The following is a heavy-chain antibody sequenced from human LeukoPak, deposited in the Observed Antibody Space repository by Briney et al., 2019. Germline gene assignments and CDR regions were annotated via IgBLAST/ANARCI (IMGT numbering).Heavy chain of an antibody. CDR1: GGSVSSGSYY. CDR2: IYDSGST. V-gene: IGHV4-61*01. J-gene: IGHJ2*01. D-gene: IGHD4-23*01. Sequence: SETLSLTCTVSGGSVSSGSYYWSWIRQPPGKGLEWIGYIYDSGSTNYNPSLKTRLTISVDTSKNQFSLRLRSVTAADTAVYYCARIRPTVVPGGWYYDLWGRGTLVAVSS. CDR3: ARIRPTVVPGGWYYDL.